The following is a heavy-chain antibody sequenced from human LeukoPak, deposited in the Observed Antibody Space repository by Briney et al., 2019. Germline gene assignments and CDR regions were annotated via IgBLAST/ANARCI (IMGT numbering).Heavy chain of an antibody. J-gene: IGHJ4*02. V-gene: IGHV3-23*01. CDR1: GFTFSRYA. Sequence: GGSLRLSCVASGFTFSRYAMDWVRQAPGKGLEWVSAISTDGTRTFYADSVKGRFTLSRDNSQNTLYLQMNSLRDEDTAVYYCAKPPQGTWSFFDYWGQGTLVTVSS. CDR3: AKPPQGTWSFFDY. D-gene: IGHD6-13*01. CDR2: ISTDGTRT.